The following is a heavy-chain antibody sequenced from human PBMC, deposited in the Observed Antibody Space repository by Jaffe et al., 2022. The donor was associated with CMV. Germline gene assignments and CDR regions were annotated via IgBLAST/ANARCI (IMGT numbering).Heavy chain of an antibody. V-gene: IGHV3-74*01. CDR2: INSDGSST. D-gene: IGHD4-17*01. Sequence: EVQLVESGGGLVQPGGSLRLSCAASGFTFSSYWMHWVRQAPGKGLVWVSRINSDGSSTSYADSVKGRFTISRDNAKNTLYLQMNSLRAEDTAVYYCATLGDYGGNSGYFDYWGQGTLVTVSS. CDR3: ATLGDYGGNSGYFDY. CDR1: GFTFSSYW. J-gene: IGHJ4*02.